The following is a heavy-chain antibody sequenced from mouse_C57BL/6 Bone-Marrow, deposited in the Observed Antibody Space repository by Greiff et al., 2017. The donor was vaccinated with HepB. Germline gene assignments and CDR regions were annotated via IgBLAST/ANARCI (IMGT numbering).Heavy chain of an antibody. J-gene: IGHJ4*01. CDR2: ISYDGSN. D-gene: IGHD1-1*02. CDR3: ARWYYDAMDY. CDR1: GYSITSGYY. Sequence: DVKLQESGPGLVKPSQSLSLTCSVTGYSITSGYYWNWIRQFPGNKLEWMGYISYDGSNNYNPSLKNRISITRDTSKNQFFLKLNSVTTEDTATYYCARWYYDAMDYWGQGTSVTVSS. V-gene: IGHV3-6*01.